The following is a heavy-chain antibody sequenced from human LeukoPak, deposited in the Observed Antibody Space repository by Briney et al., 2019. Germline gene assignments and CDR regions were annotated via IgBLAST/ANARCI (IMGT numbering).Heavy chain of an antibody. V-gene: IGHV3-23*01. J-gene: IGHJ4*02. CDR2: ISGSGGST. CDR3: AKDSSGWLQLLFDY. Sequence: QSGGSLRLSCAASGFTFSSYAMSWVRQAPGKGLEWVSAISGSGGSTYYADSVKGRFTISRDNSKNTLYLQTNSLRAEDTAVYYCAKDSSGWLQLLFDYWGQGTLVTVSS. CDR1: GFTFSSYA. D-gene: IGHD5-24*01.